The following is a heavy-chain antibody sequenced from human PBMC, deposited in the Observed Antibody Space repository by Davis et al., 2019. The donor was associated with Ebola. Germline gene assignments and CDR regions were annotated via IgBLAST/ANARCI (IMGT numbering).Heavy chain of an antibody. V-gene: IGHV3-9*01. CDR3: TTTYYYDSSGTLVADY. CDR2: ISWNSGSI. J-gene: IGHJ4*02. CDR1: GFTFDDYA. D-gene: IGHD3-22*01. Sequence: SLKISCAASGFTFDDYAMHWVRQAPGKGLEWVSGISWNSGSIGYADSVKGRFTISRDNAKNSLYLQMNSLKTEDTAVYYCTTTYYYDSSGTLVADYWGQGTLVTVSS.